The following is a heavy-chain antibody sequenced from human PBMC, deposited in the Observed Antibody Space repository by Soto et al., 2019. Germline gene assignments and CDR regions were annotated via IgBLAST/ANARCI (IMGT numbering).Heavy chain of an antibody. Sequence: EVRLLESGGGLVKPGGSLRLSCATSGLTFSNYAMSWVRQAPGGGLEWVSSMSGSSSTTYYADSVKGRFTISRDRSKNTLYLQMISLRAEDTGLYYCAKNQERELPRVIDFWGQGTLVTVS. V-gene: IGHV3-23*01. J-gene: IGHJ4*02. CDR1: GLTFSNYA. CDR2: MSGSSSTT. CDR3: AKNQERELPRVIDF. D-gene: IGHD1-7*01.